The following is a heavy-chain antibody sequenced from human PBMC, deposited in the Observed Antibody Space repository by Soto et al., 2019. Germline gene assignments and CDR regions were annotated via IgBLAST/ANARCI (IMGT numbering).Heavy chain of an antibody. CDR1: GFTFNNYG. V-gene: IGHV3-33*01. CDR2: IWYDASHK. J-gene: IGHJ4*02. D-gene: IGHD3-16*01. Sequence: QVQVVESGGGVVQPGTSLRLSCAASGFTFNNYGMHWVRQAPGKGLEWVAVIWYDASHKYYADSVKSRFTISRDNSKNTLYLQMSSLRGEDTAVYYCARDKTFGGTIGSAFDSWGQGTLVTVSS. CDR3: ARDKTFGGTIGSAFDS.